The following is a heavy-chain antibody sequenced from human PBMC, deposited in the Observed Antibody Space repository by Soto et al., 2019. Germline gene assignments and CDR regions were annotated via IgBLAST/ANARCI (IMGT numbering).Heavy chain of an antibody. CDR3: ARDTTDDYADVVDAFDL. CDR2: INPSGGST. D-gene: IGHD4-17*01. Sequence: ASVKVCCKASGYTFTSYYMHWVRQAPGQGLEWMGIINPSGGSTSYAQKSQGRVTMTRDTSTSTVYMELSSLRSEDTAVYYCARDTTDDYADVVDAFDLWGQGTMVTVPS. J-gene: IGHJ3*01. CDR1: GYTFTSYY. V-gene: IGHV1-46*03.